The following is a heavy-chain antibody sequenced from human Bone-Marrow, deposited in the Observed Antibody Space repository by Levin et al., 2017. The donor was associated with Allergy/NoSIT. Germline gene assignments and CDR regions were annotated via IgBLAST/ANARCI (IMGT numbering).Heavy chain of an antibody. CDR2: MNREGTLR. J-gene: IGHJ4*01. D-gene: IGHD4-17*01. Sequence: GGSLRLSCAASGFAFDNHWMHWVRQVSGKGLAWVSRMNREGTLRHYADSVKGRFTISRDNAGSTLFLQMNSLTADDTGIYFCARDRNGDQYELWGHGTQVTVSS. CDR3: ARDRNGDQYEL. V-gene: IGHV3-74*01. CDR1: GFAFDNHW.